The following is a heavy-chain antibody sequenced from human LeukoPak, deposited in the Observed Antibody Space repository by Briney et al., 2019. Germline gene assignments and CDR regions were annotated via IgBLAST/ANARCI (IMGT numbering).Heavy chain of an antibody. CDR3: ARHIGGGIEDMDV. CDR1: GGSIGTYY. CDR2: IYVTGT. Sequence: SETLSLTCTVSGGSIGTYYWSWVRQSPGTGREWIGYIYVTGTRYNPYLQSRVTISVDRSRNQFFLKMTSVTAADTAVYYCARHIGGGIEDMDVWGRGTKVTVSS. V-gene: IGHV4-59*08. D-gene: IGHD3-16*02. J-gene: IGHJ6*03.